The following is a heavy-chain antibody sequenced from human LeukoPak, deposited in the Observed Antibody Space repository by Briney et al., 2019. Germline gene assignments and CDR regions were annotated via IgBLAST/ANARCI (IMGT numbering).Heavy chain of an antibody. Sequence: SVKVSCKASGGTFSSYAISWVRQAPGQGLEWMGGIIPIFGTANYAQKLQGRVTMTTDTSTSTAYMELRSLRSDDTAVYYCASSSGWYFYFDYWGQGTLVTVSS. CDR3: ASSSGWYFYFDY. CDR2: IIPIFGTA. D-gene: IGHD6-19*01. CDR1: GGTFSSYA. V-gene: IGHV1-69*05. J-gene: IGHJ4*02.